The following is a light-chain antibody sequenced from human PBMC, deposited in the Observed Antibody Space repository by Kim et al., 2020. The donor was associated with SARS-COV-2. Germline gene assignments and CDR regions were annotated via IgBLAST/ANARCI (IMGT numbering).Light chain of an antibody. Sequence: QSVLTQPPSVSGAPGQRVTISCTGSSSNIGAGFDVHWYQQLPGTAPKLLIYANSNRPSGVPERFSGSKSGTSASLAITGLQAEDEADYYCQSYDSTLSGWVFGGGTKLTVL. CDR2: ANS. V-gene: IGLV1-40*01. J-gene: IGLJ3*02. CDR1: SSNIGAGFD. CDR3: QSYDSTLSGWV.